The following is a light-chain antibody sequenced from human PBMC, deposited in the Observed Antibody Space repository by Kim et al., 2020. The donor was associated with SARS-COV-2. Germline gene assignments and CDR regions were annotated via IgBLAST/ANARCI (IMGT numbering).Light chain of an antibody. Sequence: DIQMTQSPSTLSVSVGDRVTITCRASRHIGCWLAWYQQKPGKAPTLLIYKASTLESGVPSRFSGSGSGTEFTLTISSLQPDDFATYSCKQYDRFGTFGQGTTMEIK. CDR2: KAS. CDR3: KQYDRFGT. J-gene: IGKJ1*01. CDR1: RHIGCW. V-gene: IGKV1-5*03.